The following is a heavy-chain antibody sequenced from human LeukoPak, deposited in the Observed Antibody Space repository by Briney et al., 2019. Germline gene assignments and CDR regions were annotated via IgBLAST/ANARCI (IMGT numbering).Heavy chain of an antibody. V-gene: IGHV3-74*01. CDR1: GFTFSSYW. D-gene: IGHD5-18*01. CDR3: ARAAAGGYSYGYPMGY. CDR2: INSDGSST. J-gene: IGHJ4*02. Sequence: GGSLRLSCAASGFTFSSYWMHWVRQAPGKGLVWVSRINSDGSSTSYADSVKGRFTISRDSAKNTLYLQMNSLRAEDTAVYYCARAAAGGYSYGYPMGYWGQGTLVTVSS.